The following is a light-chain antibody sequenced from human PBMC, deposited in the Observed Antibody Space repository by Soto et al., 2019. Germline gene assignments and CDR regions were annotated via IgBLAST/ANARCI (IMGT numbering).Light chain of an antibody. V-gene: IGKV3-20*01. J-gene: IGKJ1*01. Sequence: DILITQSPGTLSLSPGERATLSCRASQSVSSSYLAWYQQKPGQAPRLIIYGASSRETGIPDRFSGSGSGTDFTLTISRLEPEDFAVYYCQQYGSSTTTFGQGTKVDNK. CDR1: QSVSSSY. CDR3: QQYGSSTTT. CDR2: GAS.